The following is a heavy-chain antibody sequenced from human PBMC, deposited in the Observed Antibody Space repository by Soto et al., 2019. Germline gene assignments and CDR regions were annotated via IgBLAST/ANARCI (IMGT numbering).Heavy chain of an antibody. J-gene: IGHJ4*02. CDR1: GFTFSSYT. D-gene: IGHD3-22*01. CDR2: ISYDGGDK. Sequence: QVQLVESGGGVVQPGRSLRLSCAASGFTFSSYTMHWVRQTPGKGLEWVAHISYDGGDKYYADSVKGRFTISRDNSKNTLYLQMNSLKTEDTSVYYCAREYSMAVVAPVYWGQGGLVTVSS. V-gene: IGHV3-30-3*01. CDR3: AREYSMAVVAPVY.